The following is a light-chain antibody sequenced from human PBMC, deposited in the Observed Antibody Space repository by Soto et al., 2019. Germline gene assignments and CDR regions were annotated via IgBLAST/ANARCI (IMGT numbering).Light chain of an antibody. CDR2: DAS. J-gene: IGKJ1*01. CDR1: QSISSW. V-gene: IGKV1-5*01. CDR3: QQYNLYPWT. Sequence: DIQMTQSPSTLSTSVGDRVTITCRASQSISSWLAWYQQKPGKAPKLLIYDASSLQSGVPSRFSGSGSETEFTLTISSLQPDDLATYYCQQYNLYPWTFGQGTKVDIK.